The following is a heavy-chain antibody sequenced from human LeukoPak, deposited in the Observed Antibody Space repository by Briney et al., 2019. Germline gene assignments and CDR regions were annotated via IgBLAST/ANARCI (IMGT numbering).Heavy chain of an antibody. J-gene: IGHJ2*01. D-gene: IGHD4-17*01. V-gene: IGHV3-9*01. Sequence: PGGSLRLSCAASGFTFDDYAMHWVRQAPGKGLEWVSGISWNSGSIGYADSVKGRFTISRDNAKNSLYLQMNSLRAEDTAVYYCASLPTAWYFDLWGRGTLVTVSS. CDR2: ISWNSGSI. CDR3: ASLPTAWYFDL. CDR1: GFTFDDYA.